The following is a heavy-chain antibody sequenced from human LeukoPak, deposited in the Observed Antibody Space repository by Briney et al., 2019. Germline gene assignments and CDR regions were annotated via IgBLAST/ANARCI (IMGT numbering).Heavy chain of an antibody. J-gene: IGHJ4*02. CDR1: GFTFSSYA. CDR2: ISGSGGST. Sequence: PGGSLRPSCAASGFTFSSYAMSWVRQAPGKGLEWVSAISGSGGSTYYADSVKGRFTISRDNSKNTLYLQMNSLRAEDTAVYYCAKARITMVRGVSTPGYFDYWGQGTLVTVSS. D-gene: IGHD3-10*01. CDR3: AKARITMVRGVSTPGYFDY. V-gene: IGHV3-23*01.